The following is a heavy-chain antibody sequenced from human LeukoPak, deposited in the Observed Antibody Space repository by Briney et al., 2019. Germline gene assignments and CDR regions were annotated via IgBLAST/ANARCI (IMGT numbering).Heavy chain of an antibody. V-gene: IGHV3-48*01. CDR1: GFTFSSYA. D-gene: IGHD4-17*01. J-gene: IGHJ4*02. Sequence: PGGSLRLSCAASGFTFSSYAMSWVRQAPGKGLEWVSYISTSRSTIYYADSVKGRFTISRDNAKNSLYLQMNSLRAEDTAVYYCARGSGDFHFDYWGQGTLVTVSS. CDR3: ARGSGDFHFDY. CDR2: ISTSRSTI.